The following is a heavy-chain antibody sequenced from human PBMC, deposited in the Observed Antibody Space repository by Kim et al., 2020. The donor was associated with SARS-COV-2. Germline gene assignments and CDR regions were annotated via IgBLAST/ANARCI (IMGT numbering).Heavy chain of an antibody. V-gene: IGHV3-21*01. J-gene: IGHJ4*02. CDR2: ISSSSSYI. D-gene: IGHD2-2*01. CDR1: GFTFSSYS. Sequence: GGSLRLSCAASGFTFSSYSMNWVRQAPGKGLEWVSSISSSSSYIYYADSVKGRFTISRDNAKNSLYLQMNSLRAEDTAVYYCARDRRRSGGVPAALDDYWGQGTLVTVSS. CDR3: ARDRRRSGGVPAALDDY.